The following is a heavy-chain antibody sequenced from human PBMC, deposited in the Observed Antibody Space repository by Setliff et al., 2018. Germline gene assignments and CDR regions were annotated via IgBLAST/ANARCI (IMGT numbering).Heavy chain of an antibody. CDR1: GFSLGNARMG. Sequence: SGPTLVNPTATLTLTCTVSGFSLGNARMGVSWIRQPPGKTLEWLAHIFSNDEKSYSTSLESRLTISKDTSKSQVVLTMTNMDPADTATYYCARYYYDSSAYYPFLYWGQGMLVTVSS. J-gene: IGHJ4*02. CDR3: ARYYYDSSAYYPFLY. V-gene: IGHV2-26*01. D-gene: IGHD3-22*01. CDR2: IFSNDEK.